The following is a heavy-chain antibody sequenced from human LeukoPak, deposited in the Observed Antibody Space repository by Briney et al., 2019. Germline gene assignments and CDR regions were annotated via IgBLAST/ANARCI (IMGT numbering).Heavy chain of an antibody. Sequence: ASVKVSCKASGYSFNTYAISWVRQAPGQGLEWVGWINTQTGNTDYAQKVLDRATMTADTSTSTAYMELRSLTSDDTAVYYCAREGGGNEFFDFWGQGTLVTASS. CDR1: GYSFNTYA. V-gene: IGHV1-18*01. CDR3: AREGGGNEFFDF. CDR2: INTQTGNT. D-gene: IGHD4-23*01. J-gene: IGHJ4*02.